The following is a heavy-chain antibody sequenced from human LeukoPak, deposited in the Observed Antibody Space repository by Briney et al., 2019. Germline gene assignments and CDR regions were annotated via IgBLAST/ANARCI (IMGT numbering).Heavy chain of an antibody. J-gene: IGHJ4*02. CDR3: ARCSGVFGSSGY. Sequence: AGGSLRLSCVVSGFSFSSYSMNWVRQAPGEGLECVSTISSGTGSYIYYADSVRGRFTISRDNAKNSLYLQMNSLRAEDTAVYYCARCSGVFGSSGYWGQGTLVTVSS. CDR2: ISSGTGSYI. V-gene: IGHV3-21*01. D-gene: IGHD6-6*01. CDR1: GFSFSSYS.